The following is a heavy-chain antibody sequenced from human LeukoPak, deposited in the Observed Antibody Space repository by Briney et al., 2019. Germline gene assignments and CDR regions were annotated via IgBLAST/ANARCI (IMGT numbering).Heavy chain of an antibody. CDR2: IYYSGGNT. J-gene: IGHJ4*02. Sequence: PGGSLRLPCAASGFMFSNFAMSWVRQAPGKGLEWVSTIYYSGGNTYSADSVKGRFTISRDNAKNTPYLQMNSLRAEDTAVYYCAKDQGQAVVPRRFDNWGQGTLVTVSS. CDR1: GFMFSNFA. V-gene: IGHV3-23*01. D-gene: IGHD2-2*01. CDR3: AKDQGQAVVPRRFDN.